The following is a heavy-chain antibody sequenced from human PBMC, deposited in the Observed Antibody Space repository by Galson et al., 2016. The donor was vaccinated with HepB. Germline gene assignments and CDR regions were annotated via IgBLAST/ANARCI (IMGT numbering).Heavy chain of an antibody. CDR3: AKATSGSAYGSRYFQH. CDR2: ISWNSGRL. CDR1: GFTFGDFA. D-gene: IGHD4-17*01. V-gene: IGHV3-9*01. Sequence: SLRLSCAASGFTFGDFAIHWVRQAPGKGLEWVSGISWNSGRLTYTDSVKGRFTISRDNAKNSLYLQMDSLRPDDTAVYYCAKATSGSAYGSRYFQHWGQGTLVTVSS. J-gene: IGHJ1*01.